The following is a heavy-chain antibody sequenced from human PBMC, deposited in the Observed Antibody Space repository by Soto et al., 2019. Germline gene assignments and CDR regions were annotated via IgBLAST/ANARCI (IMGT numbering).Heavy chain of an antibody. CDR2: IYYSGST. V-gene: IGHV4-39*01. J-gene: IGHJ6*02. D-gene: IGHD3-3*01. Sequence: QLQLQESGPGLVKPSETLSLTCTVSGGSISSSSYYWGWIRQPPGKGLEWIGSIYYSGSTYYNPSLKSRVTISVDTSKNQFSLKLSSVTAADTAVYYCARTGAGGDVWSGYSPYYYGMDVWGQGTTVTVSS. CDR3: ARTGAGGDVWSGYSPYYYGMDV. CDR1: GGSISSSSYY.